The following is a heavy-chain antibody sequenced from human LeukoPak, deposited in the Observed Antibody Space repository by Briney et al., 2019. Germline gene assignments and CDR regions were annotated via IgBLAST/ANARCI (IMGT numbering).Heavy chain of an antibody. D-gene: IGHD5-18*01. J-gene: IGHJ4*02. CDR2: IKQDGSEK. V-gene: IGHV3-7*01. Sequence: QSGGSLRLSCAASGFTFSSFWMSWVRQAPGKGLEWVANIKQDGSEKYYVDSVKGRFTISRDNAKNSLYLQMNSLRAEDTAVYYCAREVGSYGYASASWGQGTLVTVSS. CDR1: GFTFSSFW. CDR3: AREVGSYGYASAS.